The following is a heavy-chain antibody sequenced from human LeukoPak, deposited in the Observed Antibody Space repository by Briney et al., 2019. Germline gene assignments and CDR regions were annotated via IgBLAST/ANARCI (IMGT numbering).Heavy chain of an antibody. CDR3: ARHEPSEGGGGTFDY. D-gene: IGHD1-14*01. Sequence: SETLSLTCTVSGGSISSSSSYWAWVRQPPGKGLEWIGSSNYTGSTYRNPSLKSRFTISVDTSKNQFSLKLSSVTAADTAVYYFARHEPSEGGGGTFDYWGQGTLVTVSS. CDR1: GGSISSSSSY. J-gene: IGHJ4*02. CDR2: SNYTGST. V-gene: IGHV4-39*01.